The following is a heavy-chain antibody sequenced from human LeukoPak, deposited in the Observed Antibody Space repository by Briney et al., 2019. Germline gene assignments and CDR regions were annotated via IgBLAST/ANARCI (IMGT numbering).Heavy chain of an antibody. J-gene: IGHJ5*02. D-gene: IGHD6-13*01. V-gene: IGHV3-21*04. CDR1: GFTFSSYS. CDR2: ISSSSSYI. CDR3: ARGSIAAAGRWGRWFDP. Sequence: GGSLRLSCAASGFTFSSYSMNWVRQAPGKGLEWVSSISSSSSYIYYADSVKGRFTISRDNAKNSLYLQMNSLRAEDTAVYYCARGSIAAAGRWGRWFDPWGQGTLVTVSS.